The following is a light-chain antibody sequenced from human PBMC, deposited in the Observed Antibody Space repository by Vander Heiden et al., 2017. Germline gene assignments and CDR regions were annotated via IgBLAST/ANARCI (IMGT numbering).Light chain of an antibody. CDR2: RNN. V-gene: IGLV1-47*01. Sequence: SCSGSSSNIGSNYVYCYQQLPGTAPKVLIYRNNQRPSGVPDRFSGSKSGTSASLAISGLRSEDEADYYCAAWDDSLSGVVFGGGTKLTVL. CDR3: AAWDDSLSGVV. J-gene: IGLJ2*01. CDR1: SSNIGSNY.